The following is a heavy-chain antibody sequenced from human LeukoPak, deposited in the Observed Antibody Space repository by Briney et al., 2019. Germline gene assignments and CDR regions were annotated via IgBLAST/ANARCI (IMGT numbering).Heavy chain of an antibody. CDR3: AREQKSYGTATTKTHDAFDI. V-gene: IGHV4-31*03. CDR1: GGSISSSSYY. Sequence: SETLSLTCTVSGGSISSSSYYWGWIRQHPGKGLEWIGYIYYSGSTYYNPSLKSRVTISVDTSKNQFSLKLSSVTAADTAVYYCAREQKSYGTATTKTHDAFDIWGQGTMVTVSS. CDR2: IYYSGST. D-gene: IGHD2-21*02. J-gene: IGHJ3*02.